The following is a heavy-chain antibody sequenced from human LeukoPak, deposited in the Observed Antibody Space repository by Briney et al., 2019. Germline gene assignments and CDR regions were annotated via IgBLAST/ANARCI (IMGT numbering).Heavy chain of an antibody. V-gene: IGHV4-61*01. J-gene: IGHJ6*02. CDR2: IYYSGST. CDR3: ARGIIRGADTPYYYGMDV. Sequence: PSQTLSLTCTVSGGSVSSGSYFWSWIRQPPGKGLEWIGYIYYSGSTNYNPSLKSRVTISVDTSKNQFSLKLSSVTAADTAVYWCARGIIRGADTPYYYGMDVWGRGTTVTVSS. CDR1: GGSVSSGSYF. D-gene: IGHD3-10*01.